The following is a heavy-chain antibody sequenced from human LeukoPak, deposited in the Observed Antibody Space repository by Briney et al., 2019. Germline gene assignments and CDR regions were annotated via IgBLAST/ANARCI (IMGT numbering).Heavy chain of an antibody. D-gene: IGHD6-19*01. Sequence: PGGSLRLSCAASGFTFSSHWMHWVRQAPGKGLEWVAVISYDGSNKYYADSVKGRFTISRDNSKNTLYLQMNSLRAEDTAVYYCAKDPSSGWLGFDYWGQGTLVTVSS. J-gene: IGHJ4*02. V-gene: IGHV3-30*18. CDR3: AKDPSSGWLGFDY. CDR1: GFTFSSHW. CDR2: ISYDGSNK.